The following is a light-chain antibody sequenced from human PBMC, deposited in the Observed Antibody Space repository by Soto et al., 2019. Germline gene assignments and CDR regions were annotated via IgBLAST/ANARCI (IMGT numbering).Light chain of an antibody. CDR2: DAS. V-gene: IGKV1-5*01. CDR3: QQYNSYAIT. CDR1: QSISNW. J-gene: IGKJ5*01. Sequence: DIQITQSPSTLSASVGDRVTITCRASQSISNWLAWYQQKPGKAPKLLIYDASSLESGVPSRFSGSGSGTEFTLTISGLQPDDFATYYCQQYNSYAITFGQGTRLEIK.